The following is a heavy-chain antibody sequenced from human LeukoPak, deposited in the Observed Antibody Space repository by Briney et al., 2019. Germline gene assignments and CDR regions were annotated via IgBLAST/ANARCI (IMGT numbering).Heavy chain of an antibody. CDR3: ARAGFDTAMGPGGWFDP. CDR1: GFTFSSYE. Sequence: PGGSLRLSCAASGFTFSSYEMNWVRQAPGKGLEWVSYISSSGSTIYYADSVKGRFTISRDNAKNSLYLQMNSLRAEDTAVYYCARAGFDTAMGPGGWFDPWAREPWSPSPQ. CDR2: ISSSGSTI. D-gene: IGHD5-18*01. J-gene: IGHJ5*02. V-gene: IGHV3-48*03.